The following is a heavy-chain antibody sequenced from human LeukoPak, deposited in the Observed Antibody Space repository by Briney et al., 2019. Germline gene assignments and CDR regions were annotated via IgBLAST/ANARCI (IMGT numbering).Heavy chain of an antibody. Sequence: ASVKVSCKASGYTFTSYGISWVRQAPGQGLEWMGWISAFNGNTNYAQKLQGRVTMTTDTSTSTAYMELRSLRPDDTAVYYCARDNPLWFGELLSKQYYYYGMDVWGQGTTVTVSS. J-gene: IGHJ6*02. V-gene: IGHV1-18*01. CDR1: GYTFTSYG. CDR3: ARDNPLWFGELLSKQYYYYGMDV. D-gene: IGHD3-10*01. CDR2: ISAFNGNT.